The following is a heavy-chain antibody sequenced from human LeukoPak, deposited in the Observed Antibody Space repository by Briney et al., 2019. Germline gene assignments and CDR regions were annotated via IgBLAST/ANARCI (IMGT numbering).Heavy chain of an antibody. D-gene: IGHD3-9*01. V-gene: IGHV3-23*01. CDR2: IVGSGSST. CDR1: GFTFRNYA. J-gene: IGHJ4*02. Sequence: GPSLRLSCAASGFTFRNYAMSSVRQAPGKWLEWVSAIVGSGSSTYYADSVKGRFTISRDNSKNTLYLQLNRLRAEDTAVYYCAKWGDYDILTGYYDPDYWGQGTLVTVSS. CDR3: AKWGDYDILTGYYDPDY.